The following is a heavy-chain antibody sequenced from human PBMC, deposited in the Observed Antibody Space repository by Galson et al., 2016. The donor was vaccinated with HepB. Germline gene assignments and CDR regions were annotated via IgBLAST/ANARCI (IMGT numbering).Heavy chain of an antibody. Sequence: SLRLSCAASGFNFNNYALHWVRQAPGKGLDWVASISSDGNDRAYGVSGKGRFTVSRDNSKNTLYLQMNSLTSEDTAIYYCARDKKVTIFGVVISGGLDPWGQGTLVTVAS. CDR2: ISSDGNDR. J-gene: IGHJ5*02. CDR1: GFNFNNYA. CDR3: ARDKKVTIFGVVISGGLDP. V-gene: IGHV3-30*04. D-gene: IGHD3-3*01.